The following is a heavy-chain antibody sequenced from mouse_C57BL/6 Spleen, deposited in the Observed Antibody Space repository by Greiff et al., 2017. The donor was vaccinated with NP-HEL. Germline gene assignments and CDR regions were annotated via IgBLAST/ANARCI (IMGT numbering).Heavy chain of an antibody. Sequence: EVQLQQSGPELVKPGASVKISCKASGYTFTDYYMNWVKQSHGKSLEWIGDINPNNGGTSYNQKFKGKATLTVDKSSSTAYMELRSLTSEDSAVYYCARGYYYGSSQPFGYWGQGTTLTVSS. CDR3: ARGYYYGSSQPFGY. CDR1: GYTFTDYY. V-gene: IGHV1-26*01. CDR2: INPNNGGT. D-gene: IGHD1-1*01. J-gene: IGHJ2*01.